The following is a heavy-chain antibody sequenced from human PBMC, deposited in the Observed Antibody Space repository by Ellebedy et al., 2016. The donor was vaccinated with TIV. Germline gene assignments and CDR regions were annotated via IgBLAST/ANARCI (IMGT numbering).Heavy chain of an antibody. CDR2: IYQDGGVQ. J-gene: IGHJ5*02. V-gene: IGHV3-7*01. CDR3: ARRGSYGDYAVQVNNWFDR. D-gene: IGHD4-17*01. CDR1: GFSFRSYW. Sequence: GESLKISCAASGFSFRSYWVSWVRQAPGKGLEWVANIYQDGGVQYYVDSVKGRFTISRDNADNSLFLQMNSLRAEDTAVYYCARRGSYGDYAVQVNNWFDRWGQGTLVTV.